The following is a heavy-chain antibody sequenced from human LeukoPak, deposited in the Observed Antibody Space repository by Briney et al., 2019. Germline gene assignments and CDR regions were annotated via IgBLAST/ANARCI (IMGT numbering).Heavy chain of an antibody. CDR3: VSGNDPDYVWGTYRLDAFDI. CDR2: ISSSDI. CDR1: GYTFSDYS. J-gene: IGHJ3*02. D-gene: IGHD3-16*02. V-gene: IGHV3-21*04. Sequence: GGSLRLSCAASGYTFSDYSVNWVRQVPGKGLEWVSSISSSDIYYADSVKGRFTISRDNAKNSLFLQMNRLRAEDTAVYYCVSGNDPDYVWGTYRLDAFDIWGEGTMVIVSS.